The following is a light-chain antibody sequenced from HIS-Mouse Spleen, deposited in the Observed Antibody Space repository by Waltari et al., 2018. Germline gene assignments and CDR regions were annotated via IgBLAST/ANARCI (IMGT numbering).Light chain of an antibody. CDR2: EDS. CDR1: ALPKKY. CDR3: YSTDSSGNHRV. J-gene: IGLJ2*01. V-gene: IGLV3-10*01. Sequence: SYELTQPPSVSVSPGQTARLPCSADALPKKYAYWYQKKSGQAPVLVIYEDSKRPSGIPERFSGSSSGTMATLTISGAQVEDEADYYCYSTDSSGNHRVFGGGTKLTVL.